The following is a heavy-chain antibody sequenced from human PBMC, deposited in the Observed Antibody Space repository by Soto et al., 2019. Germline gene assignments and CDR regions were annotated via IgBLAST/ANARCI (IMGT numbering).Heavy chain of an antibody. Sequence: GGSLRLSCAPSGFTFSSYAMNWVRQAPGKGLEWVSAITLSGGTRYYADSGKGRFTISRDNSKNTLYLQMNSLRAEDTAVYYCAKDVAKRKSQLPLGWSDPWGQGTLVTVAS. CDR2: ITLSGGTR. CDR3: AKDVAKRKSQLPLGWSDP. V-gene: IGHV3-23*01. D-gene: IGHD2-2*01. CDR1: GFTFSSYA. J-gene: IGHJ5*02.